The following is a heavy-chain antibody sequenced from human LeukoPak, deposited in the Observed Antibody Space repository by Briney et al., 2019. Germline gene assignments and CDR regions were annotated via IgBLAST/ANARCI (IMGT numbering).Heavy chain of an antibody. J-gene: IGHJ4*02. CDR3: ARAGAAGLRYFDWLPNDY. CDR1: GGSISSYY. CDR2: ICTSGST. V-gene: IGHV4-4*07. Sequence: SETLSLTCTVSGGSISSYYWSWIRQPAGKGLEWIGRICTSGSTNYNPSLKSRVTMSVDTSKNQFSLKLSSVTAADTAVYYCARAGAAGLRYFDWLPNDYWGQRTLVTVS. D-gene: IGHD3-9*01.